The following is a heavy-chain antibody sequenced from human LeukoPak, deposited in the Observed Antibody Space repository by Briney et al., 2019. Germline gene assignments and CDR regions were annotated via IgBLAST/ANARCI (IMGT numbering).Heavy chain of an antibody. Sequence: NPSETLSLTCTVSGGSISSYYWSWIRQPPGKGLEWIGYIYYSGSTNYNPSLKSRVTISVDTSKNQFSLKLSSVTAADTAVYYCARKIELRYSFDPWGQGTLVTVSS. J-gene: IGHJ5*02. CDR3: ARKIELRYSFDP. CDR1: GGSISSYY. D-gene: IGHD3-9*01. CDR2: IYYSGST. V-gene: IGHV4-59*01.